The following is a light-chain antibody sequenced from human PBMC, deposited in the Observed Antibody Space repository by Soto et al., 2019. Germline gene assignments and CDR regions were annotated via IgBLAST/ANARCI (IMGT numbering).Light chain of an antibody. V-gene: IGKV3-20*01. CDR2: GTS. Sequence: EIVVTQSPGTLSLSPGERATLSCRASQSISTTYLAWYQQRPGQAPRLLIYGTSSRATGIPDRFSGSGSATDITLTINRLEPEDFAVYYCRQYGISPYTFGQGTKLEIK. J-gene: IGKJ2*01. CDR1: QSISTTY. CDR3: RQYGISPYT.